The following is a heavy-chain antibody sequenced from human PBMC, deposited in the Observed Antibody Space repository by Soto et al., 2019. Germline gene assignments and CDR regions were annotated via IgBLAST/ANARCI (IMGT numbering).Heavy chain of an antibody. J-gene: IGHJ2*01. V-gene: IGHV3-23*01. D-gene: IGHD3-10*01. CDR2: VSGSGGSV. CDR1: GFTFSSYG. CDR3: ARDRGFWYFDL. Sequence: EVQLLESGGDLVQPGGSLTLSCAAAGFTFSSYGMSWVRQAPGKGLEWVSAVSGSGGSVYYTDSVRGRFTISRDNSKNTLYLQVNSLRSEDSAVYYCARDRGFWYFDLWGRGTLVTVSS.